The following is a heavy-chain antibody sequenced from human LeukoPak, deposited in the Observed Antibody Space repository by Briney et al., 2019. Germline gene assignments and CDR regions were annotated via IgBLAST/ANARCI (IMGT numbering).Heavy chain of an antibody. Sequence: SQTLSLTCTVSGGSISSGDYYWSWIRQPPGKGLEWIGYIYYSGSTYYNPSLKSRVTISVDTSKNQFSLKLSSVTAADTAVYYCARGGRLGSSGWYKYYFDYWGQGTLVTVSS. CDR3: ARGGRLGSSGWYKYYFDY. V-gene: IGHV4-30-4*08. CDR1: GGSISSGDYY. CDR2: IYYSGST. D-gene: IGHD6-19*01. J-gene: IGHJ4*02.